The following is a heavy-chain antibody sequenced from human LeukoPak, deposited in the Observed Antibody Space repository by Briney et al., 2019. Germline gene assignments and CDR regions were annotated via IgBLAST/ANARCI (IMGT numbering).Heavy chain of an antibody. CDR3: AKVLFLALGHCSSTSCLPGY. CDR1: GFTFSSYG. Sequence: PGGSLRLSCAASGFTFSSYGMHWVRQAPGKGLEWVAVISYDGSNKYYADSVKGRFTISRDNSKNTLYLQMNSLRAEDTAVYYCAKVLFLALGHCSSTSCLPGYWGQGTLVTVSS. V-gene: IGHV3-30*18. CDR2: ISYDGSNK. D-gene: IGHD2-2*01. J-gene: IGHJ4*02.